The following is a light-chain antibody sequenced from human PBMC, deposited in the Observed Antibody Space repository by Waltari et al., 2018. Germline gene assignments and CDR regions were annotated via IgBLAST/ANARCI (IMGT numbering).Light chain of an antibody. J-gene: IGKJ4*01. Sequence: EVVLTPSPGTLSLSREERATPSCRTSQTVSSISFTWYQQKPGQAPRLLIYGTSNRAIGIPDRFSGSGSGTDFTLTISRLEPEDFAVYYCQQYDGIVVTFGGGTKVEI. CDR1: QTVSSIS. CDR2: GTS. V-gene: IGKV3-20*01. CDR3: QQYDGIVVT.